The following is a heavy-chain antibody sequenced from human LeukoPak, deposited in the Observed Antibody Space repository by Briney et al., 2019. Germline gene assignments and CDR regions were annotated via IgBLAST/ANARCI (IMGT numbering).Heavy chain of an antibody. Sequence: SETLSLTCSVSGDSISTSSYYWGWIRQPPGKGPEWIGTFYSTGNTYYTGKPYYTPSLNSRVTITVDTSKNQFSLKLNSVTAADTAFYYCARIYSSGWYHWFDSWGQGTLVTVSS. V-gene: IGHV4-39*07. D-gene: IGHD6-19*01. J-gene: IGHJ5*01. CDR1: GDSISTSSYY. CDR3: ARIYSSGWYHWFDS. CDR2: FYSTGNT.